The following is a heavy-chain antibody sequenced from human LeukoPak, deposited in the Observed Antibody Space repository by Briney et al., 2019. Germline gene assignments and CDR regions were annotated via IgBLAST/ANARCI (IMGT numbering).Heavy chain of an antibody. CDR2: IYYSGSA. Sequence: PSETLSLTCTVSGGSISSYYWSWIWQPPGKGLEWIGYIYYSGSANYNPSLKSRVTISVDTSKNQFSLKLSSVTAADTAVYYCARGGYYDSSAYYKFFDPWGQGTLVTVSS. J-gene: IGHJ5*02. V-gene: IGHV4-59*13. CDR1: GGSISSYY. D-gene: IGHD3-22*01. CDR3: ARGGYYDSSAYYKFFDP.